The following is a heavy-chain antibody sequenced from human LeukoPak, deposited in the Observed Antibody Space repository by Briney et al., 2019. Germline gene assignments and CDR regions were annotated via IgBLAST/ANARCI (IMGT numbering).Heavy chain of an antibody. Sequence: SETLSLTCSVSGGSISSFYWSWIRQPQGEGLEWIGGVSYSGSTNYNPSLESRVTISVDTSKRQFSLKLRSVTAADTAVYYCARLADYWGQGTLVTVSA. J-gene: IGHJ4*02. CDR1: GGSISSFY. CDR2: VSYSGST. V-gene: IGHV4-59*08. CDR3: ARLADY.